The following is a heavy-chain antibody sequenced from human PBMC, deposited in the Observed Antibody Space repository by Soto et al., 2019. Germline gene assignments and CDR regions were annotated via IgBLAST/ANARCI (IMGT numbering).Heavy chain of an antibody. CDR3: ARRQISPPTRGAASARGGMDV. Sequence: QVQLVESGGGVVQPGRSLRLSCAASGFNFNNYGMHWVRQAPGKGLEWVAVIWNDGNGYYYANSVKGRFTISRDNSKNTLVLQMSSLRPEDTAVYYCARRQISPPTRGAASARGGMDVWGQGTTVTVSS. D-gene: IGHD6-13*01. J-gene: IGHJ6*02. CDR1: GFNFNNYG. CDR2: IWNDGNGY. V-gene: IGHV3-33*01.